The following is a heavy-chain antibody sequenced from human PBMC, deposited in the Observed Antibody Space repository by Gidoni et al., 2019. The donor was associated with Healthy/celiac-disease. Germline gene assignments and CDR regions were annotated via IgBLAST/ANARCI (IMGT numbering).Heavy chain of an antibody. CDR2: IYHSGST. Sequence: QVQLQESGPGLVKPSGTLSLTCAVSGGSISSSNWWSWVRQPPGKGLEWLGEIYHSGSTNYNPSLKSRVTISVDKSKNQFSLRLGSVTAADTAVYYCATDYGDYADAFDIWGQGTMVTVSS. D-gene: IGHD4-17*01. CDR1: GGSISSSNW. V-gene: IGHV4-4*02. J-gene: IGHJ3*02. CDR3: ATDYGDYADAFDI.